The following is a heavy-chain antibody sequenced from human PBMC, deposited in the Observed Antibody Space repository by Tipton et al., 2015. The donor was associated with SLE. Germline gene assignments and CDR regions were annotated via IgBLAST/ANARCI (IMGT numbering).Heavy chain of an antibody. D-gene: IGHD6-19*01. V-gene: IGHV4-59*08. CDR2: MYYSGST. J-gene: IGHJ3*02. CDR1: GGSISSYY. Sequence: TLSLTCTVSGGSISSYYWSWIRQPPGKGLEWIGHMYYSGSTNYNPSLKSRVTISVDTSKNQFSLKLSSVTAADTAVYYCARHDGQWDAFDIWGQGTMATVSS. CDR3: ARHDGQWDAFDI.